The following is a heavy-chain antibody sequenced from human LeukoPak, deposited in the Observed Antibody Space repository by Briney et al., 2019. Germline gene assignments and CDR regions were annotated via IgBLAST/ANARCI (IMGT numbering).Heavy chain of an antibody. Sequence: GGSLRLSCAASGFTFSSYAMHWVRQAPGKGLEWVAVISYDGSNKYYADSVKGRFTISRDNSKNTLYLQMNSLRAEDTAVYYCARDRYSSSSLNWFDPWGQGTLVTVSS. V-gene: IGHV3-30*04. D-gene: IGHD6-6*01. CDR3: ARDRYSSSSLNWFDP. CDR2: ISYDGSNK. CDR1: GFTFSSYA. J-gene: IGHJ5*02.